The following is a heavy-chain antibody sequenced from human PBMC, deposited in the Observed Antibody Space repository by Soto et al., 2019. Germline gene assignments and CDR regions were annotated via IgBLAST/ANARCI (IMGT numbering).Heavy chain of an antibody. Sequence: KSGPTLVNPTHTLTLTCTFSGFSLTTGGVGVGWIRQPPGRSLEWLAVIYWNDDRRRSPSLENRLTITKDTSKNQVVLTMTNMDPVDTATYYCIYRRASWDYHGLDVWGQGTPVTVSS. V-gene: IGHV2-5*01. J-gene: IGHJ6*02. CDR2: IYWNDDR. CDR1: GFSLTTGGVG. D-gene: IGHD2-21*01. CDR3: IYRRASWDYHGLDV.